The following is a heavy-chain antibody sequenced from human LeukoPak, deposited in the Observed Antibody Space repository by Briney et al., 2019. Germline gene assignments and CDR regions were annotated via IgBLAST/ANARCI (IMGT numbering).Heavy chain of an antibody. J-gene: IGHJ4*02. CDR2: ISYDGSNK. Sequence: GGSLRLSCAASGFTFSSYGMHWVRQAPGKGLEWVAVISYDGSNKYYADSVKGRFTISRDNSKNTLYLQMNSLRAEDTALYYCAKAPAFIDSSGFDYWGQGTLVTVSS. V-gene: IGHV3-30*18. CDR1: GFTFSSYG. CDR3: AKAPAFIDSSGFDY. D-gene: IGHD3-22*01.